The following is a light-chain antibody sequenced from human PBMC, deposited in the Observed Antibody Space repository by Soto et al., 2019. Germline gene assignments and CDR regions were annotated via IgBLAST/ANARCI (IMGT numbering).Light chain of an antibody. J-gene: IGKJ2*01. CDR1: QTVSSN. CDR3: QQYHNWPPQYT. V-gene: IGKV3-15*01. CDR2: GSS. Sequence: EIVMTQSPATLSVSPGERATVSCRASQTVSSNLAWYQQKPGQAPRLLIHGSSTRATGVPARFSGSGSGTEFTRTISSLQSEDFAVYYCQQYHNWPPQYTFGQGTKLQIK.